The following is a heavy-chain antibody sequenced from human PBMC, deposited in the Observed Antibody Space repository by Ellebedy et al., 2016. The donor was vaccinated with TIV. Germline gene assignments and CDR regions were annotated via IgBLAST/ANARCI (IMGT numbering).Heavy chain of an antibody. CDR3: AKGSLPFGEANWFDP. D-gene: IGHD3-10*01. V-gene: IGHV1-3*04. CDR2: INTGNGDT. CDR1: GYTFTTYA. J-gene: IGHJ5*02. Sequence: ASVKVSCKASGYTFTTYAIHWVRQAPGQRLEWMGWINTGNGDTKSSQEFQGRVTLTRDTSATTAFMELSSLRSEDTAVYFCAKGSLPFGEANWFDPWGQGTLVTVSS.